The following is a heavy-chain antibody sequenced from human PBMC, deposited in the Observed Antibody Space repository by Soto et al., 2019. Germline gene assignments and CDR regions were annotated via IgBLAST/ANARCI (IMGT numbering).Heavy chain of an antibody. CDR2: IDSRGRTI. CDR3: ARQAARNYFDF. D-gene: IGHD6-6*01. CDR1: GFNFSDYY. Sequence: GGSMRLSCAASGFNFSDYYMSWIRQAPGKGLEWVSYIDSRGRTISYADSVKGRFTISRDKAKNSLYLQMNSLRAEDTAVYYCARQAARNYFDFWGQGTPFTVSS. J-gene: IGHJ4*02. V-gene: IGHV3-11*01.